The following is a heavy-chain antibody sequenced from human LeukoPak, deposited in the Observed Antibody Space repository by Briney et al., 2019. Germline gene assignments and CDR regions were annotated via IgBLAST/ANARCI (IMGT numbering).Heavy chain of an antibody. D-gene: IGHD5-12*01. V-gene: IGHV1-2*02. J-gene: IGHJ4*02. Sequence: ASVKVSCKASGYTFIGYYMHWVRQAPGQGLEWMGWINPNSGGTNYAQKFQDRVTMTRDTSISTAYMELRRLRADDTAMYICARCYTGFEAFDCWGQGTLVSVYS. CDR3: ARCYTGFEAFDC. CDR1: GYTFIGYY. CDR2: INPNSGGT.